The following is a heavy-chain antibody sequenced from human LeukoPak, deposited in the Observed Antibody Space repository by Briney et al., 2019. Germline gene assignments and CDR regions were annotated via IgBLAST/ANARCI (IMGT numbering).Heavy chain of an antibody. V-gene: IGHV1-46*01. CDR2: INPSGGST. CDR1: GYTFTSYY. J-gene: IGHJ3*02. CDR3: AREITTFGVAIGDAFDI. D-gene: IGHD3-3*01. Sequence: ASVKVSCKASGYTFTSYYMHWVRQAPGQGLEWMGIINPSGGSTSYAQKFQGRVTMTRDTSTSTVYMELSSLRSEDTAVYYCAREITTFGVAIGDAFDIWGQGTMVTVSS.